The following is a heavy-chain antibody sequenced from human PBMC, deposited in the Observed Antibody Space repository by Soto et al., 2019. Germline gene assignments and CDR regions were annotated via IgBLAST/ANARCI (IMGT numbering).Heavy chain of an antibody. CDR1: GFTFSSYG. CDR2: IWYDGSNK. J-gene: IGHJ4*02. D-gene: IGHD3-16*02. Sequence: GGSLRLSCAASGFTFSSYGMHWVRQAPGKGLEWVAVIWYDGSNKYYADSVKGRFTISRDNSKNTLYLQMNSLRAEDTAVYYCARDGRYYDYIWGSYRYTGGDYYFDYWGQGTLVTVSS. V-gene: IGHV3-33*01. CDR3: ARDGRYYDYIWGSYRYTGGDYYFDY.